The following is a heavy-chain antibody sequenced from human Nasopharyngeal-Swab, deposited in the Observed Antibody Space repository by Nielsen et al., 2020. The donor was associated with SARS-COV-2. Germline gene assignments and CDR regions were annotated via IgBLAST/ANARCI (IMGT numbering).Heavy chain of an antibody. J-gene: IGHJ4*02. CDR3: ATLGDSDHDSGLDY. V-gene: IGHV4-39*01. CDR2: VYYSGST. Sequence: WIRQPPGKGLEWIGTVYYSGSTYYNPSLKSRVTVSVDTSKNQFSLTLTSMTAADTAVYYCATLGDSDHDSGLDYWGQGTLVTVSS. D-gene: IGHD3-16*01.